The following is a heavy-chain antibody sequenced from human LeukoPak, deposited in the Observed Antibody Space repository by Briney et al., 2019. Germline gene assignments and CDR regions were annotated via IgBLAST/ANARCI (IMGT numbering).Heavy chain of an antibody. V-gene: IGHV3-30-3*01. CDR1: GFTFSNYA. J-gene: IGHJ4*02. Sequence: PGRSLRLSCAASGFTFSNYAIHWVRQAPGKGLEWVSVISYDGSNKYYADSVKGRFTIPRDNSKNTLFLQMNSLRADDTAIYYCVKDYTSDWYFDSWGQGTLVTVSS. CDR3: VKDYTSDWYFDS. D-gene: IGHD6-19*01. CDR2: ISYDGSNK.